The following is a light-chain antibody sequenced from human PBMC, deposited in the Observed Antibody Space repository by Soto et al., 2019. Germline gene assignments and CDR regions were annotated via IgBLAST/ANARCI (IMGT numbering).Light chain of an antibody. CDR3: SSYTSSSTPGV. CDR1: SSDVGGYNY. V-gene: IGLV2-14*01. CDR2: DVS. J-gene: IGLJ2*01. Sequence: QSALTQPASVSGSPGQSITISCTGTSSDVGGYNYVSWYQQHPGKAPKLMIYDVSNRRSGVSNRFSGSKSGNTASLTISGLQAEDEADYYCSSYTSSSTPGVFGGGTKLTVL.